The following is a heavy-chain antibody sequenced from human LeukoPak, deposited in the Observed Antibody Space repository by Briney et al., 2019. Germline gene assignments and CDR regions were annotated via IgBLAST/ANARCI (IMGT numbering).Heavy chain of an antibody. V-gene: IGHV3-74*01. CDR3: AREFNSFLFDCSGGQCLFMS. CDR1: GFTFTEYG. Sequence: GGSLRLSCAASGFTFTEYGMHWVRQPPGRGLVWVSRINSDGSSTNYADSVKGRFTVSRDNAKNSLYLQMNNLRAEDTAMYYCAREFNSFLFDCSGGQCLFMSWGQGVLVTVSS. J-gene: IGHJ4*02. D-gene: IGHD2-15*01. CDR2: INSDGSST.